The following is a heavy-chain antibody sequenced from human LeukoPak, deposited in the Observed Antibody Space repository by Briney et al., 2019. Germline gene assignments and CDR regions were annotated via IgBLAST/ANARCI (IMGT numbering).Heavy chain of an antibody. Sequence: GASVKVSCRASGYRLRNHGISWVRQAPGQGLEWMGWIGADSGDTHGDTHYAEKFQGRVTMTRDTSISTAYMELSRLRSDDTAVYYCAREPPKVWGSYRYEYWGQGTLVTVSS. J-gene: IGHJ4*02. D-gene: IGHD3-16*02. V-gene: IGHV1-18*01. CDR1: GYRLRNHG. CDR3: AREPPKVWGSYRYEY. CDR2: IGADSGDTHGDT.